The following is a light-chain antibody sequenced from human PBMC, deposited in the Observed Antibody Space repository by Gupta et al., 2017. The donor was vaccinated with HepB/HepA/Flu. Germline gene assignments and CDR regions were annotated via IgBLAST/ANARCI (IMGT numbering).Light chain of an antibody. CDR2: GAS. CDR3: QQLDIYS. Sequence: DIQLTQSPSFLSASVGDRVTITCRASHGISSFLAWYQQKPGKAPELLIYGASTLQSGVPSRFSGSGSGTEFTLTSSRLQTEDFEAYCCQQLDIYSFGQGTRLEIK. CDR1: HGISSF. J-gene: IGKJ5*01. V-gene: IGKV1-9*01.